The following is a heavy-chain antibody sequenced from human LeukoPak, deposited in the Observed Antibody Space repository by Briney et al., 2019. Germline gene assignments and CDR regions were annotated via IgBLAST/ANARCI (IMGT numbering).Heavy chain of an antibody. CDR2: TSGSSTYT. V-gene: IGHV3-21*01. D-gene: IGHD6-19*01. J-gene: IGHJ4*02. CDR3: VRAVQLDS. Sequence: GGSLRLSCGASGFTLSAYNMNWVRQAPGKGLEWVASTSGSSTYTHYADSVRGRFTLSRDNAKNSLFLQMNDLRAEDTAVYYCVRAVQLDSWGQGTLVTVSS. CDR1: GFTLSAYN.